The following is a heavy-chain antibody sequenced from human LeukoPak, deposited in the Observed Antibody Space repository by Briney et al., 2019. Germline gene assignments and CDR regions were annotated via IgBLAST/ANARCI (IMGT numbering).Heavy chain of an antibody. CDR3: ARGNPYGDYEFDY. J-gene: IGHJ4*02. D-gene: IGHD4-17*01. CDR2: MNPNSGNT. Sequence: GASVKVSCKASGYTFTSYGINWVRHATGQGLEWMGWMNPNSGNTGYAQKFQGRVTMTRNTSISKAYMEMSRLTSEDTAVYYCARGNPYGDYEFDYWGQGTLVTVSS. V-gene: IGHV1-8*01. CDR1: GYTFTSYG.